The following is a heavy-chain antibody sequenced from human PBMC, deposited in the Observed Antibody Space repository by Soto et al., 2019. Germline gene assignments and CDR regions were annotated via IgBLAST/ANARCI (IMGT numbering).Heavy chain of an antibody. CDR2: IFDAGTT. J-gene: IGHJ6*02. D-gene: IGHD2-21*01. CDR3: ARNRRGRACGFIYYYAMDV. V-gene: IGHV4-61*01. CDR1: GESVGRGTNY. Sequence: SETLSLTCIVSGESVGRGTNYWSWVRQAPGRGLEWIGSIFDAGTTNYNPSLESRVPISLDTAKNQGSLKLSSVTAADTAIYYCARNRRGRACGFIYYYAMDVWGQGTSVTVSS.